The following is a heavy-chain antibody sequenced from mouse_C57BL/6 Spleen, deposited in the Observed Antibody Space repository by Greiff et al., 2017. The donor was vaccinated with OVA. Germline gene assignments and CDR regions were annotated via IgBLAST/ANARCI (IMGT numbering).Heavy chain of an antibody. Sequence: VQLQQSGAELVKPGASVKLSCKASGYTFTSYWMHWVKQRPGRGLEWIGRIDPNSGGTKYNEKFKSKATLTVDKPSSTAYMQLSSLTSEDSAVYYCARCYYGSSYVYYAMDYWGQGTSVTVSS. CDR2: IDPNSGGT. D-gene: IGHD1-1*01. V-gene: IGHV1-72*01. CDR3: ARCYYGSSYVYYAMDY. J-gene: IGHJ4*01. CDR1: GYTFTSYW.